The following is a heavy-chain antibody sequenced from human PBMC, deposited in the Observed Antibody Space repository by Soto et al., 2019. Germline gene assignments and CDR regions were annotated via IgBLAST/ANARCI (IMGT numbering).Heavy chain of an antibody. V-gene: IGHV4-31*03. CDR1: GDPITSGGYY. Sequence: QVQLQESGPGLVKPSQTLSLTCTVSGDPITSGGYYWTWLRQHPGEGLEWIGYIYYNGGSYYNPSLKSRVTISGDTSNNQVSLRLSSVTAAATALYYCARGVGLGYFDYWGQGTLVTVSS. CDR3: ARGVGLGYFDY. D-gene: IGHD1-26*01. CDR2: IYYNGGS. J-gene: IGHJ4*02.